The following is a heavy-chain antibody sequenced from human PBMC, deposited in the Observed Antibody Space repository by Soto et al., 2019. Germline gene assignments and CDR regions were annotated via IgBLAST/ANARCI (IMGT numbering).Heavy chain of an antibody. CDR2: IYYSGST. J-gene: IGHJ4*02. Sequence: QVQLQESGPGLVKPSETLSLTCTVSGGSISSYYWSWIRQPPGKGVEWIGYIYYSGSTNYNPSLKSRVTISVDTSKNQFSLKLSSVTAADTAVYYCARALLASYGDYTFDYWGQGTLVTVSS. V-gene: IGHV4-59*01. CDR1: GGSISSYY. CDR3: ARALLASYGDYTFDY. D-gene: IGHD4-17*01.